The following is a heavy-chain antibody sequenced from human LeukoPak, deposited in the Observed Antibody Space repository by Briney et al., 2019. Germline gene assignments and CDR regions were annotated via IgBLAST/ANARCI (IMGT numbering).Heavy chain of an antibody. CDR3: ARDGGGSYYLGY. CDR1: GYTFTGYY. D-gene: IGHD1-26*01. V-gene: IGHV1-2*02. CDR2: INPNSGGT. J-gene: IGHJ4*02. Sequence: ASVKVPCKASGYTFTGYYMHWVRQAPGQGLEWMGWINPNSGGTNYAQKFQGRVTMTRDTSISTAYMELSRLRSDDTAVYYCARDGGGSYYLGYWGQGTLVTVSS.